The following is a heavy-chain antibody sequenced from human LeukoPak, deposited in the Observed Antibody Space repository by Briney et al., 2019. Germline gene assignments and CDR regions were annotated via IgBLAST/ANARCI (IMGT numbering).Heavy chain of an antibody. V-gene: IGHV3-64*01. CDR2: ISSNGGST. CDR3: AREGQLWSLDY. CDR1: GFTFSSYA. J-gene: IGHJ4*02. D-gene: IGHD5-18*01. Sequence: GGSLRLSCAASGFTFSSYATHWVRQAPGKGLEYVSAISSNGGSTYYANSVKGRFTISRDNSKNTLYLQMGSLRAEDMAVYYCAREGQLWSLDYWGREPWSPSPQ.